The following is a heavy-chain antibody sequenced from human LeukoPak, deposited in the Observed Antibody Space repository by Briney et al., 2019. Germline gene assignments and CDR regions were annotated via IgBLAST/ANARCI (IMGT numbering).Heavy chain of an antibody. CDR2: ISDSRVTI. CDR3: ARDPGLFDY. Sequence: PSGGSLTLSCAASGFTFSNYAMNWVRQAPGKGLEWVSYISDSRVTIYDADSVKGRFTILRDNAKNSLYLHMKSLRDDDTAVYYCARDPGLFDYWGQGTLVTVSS. D-gene: IGHD7-27*01. V-gene: IGHV3-48*02. J-gene: IGHJ4*02. CDR1: GFTFSNYA.